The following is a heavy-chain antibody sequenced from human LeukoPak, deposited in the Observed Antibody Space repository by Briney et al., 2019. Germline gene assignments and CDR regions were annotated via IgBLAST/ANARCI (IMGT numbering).Heavy chain of an antibody. D-gene: IGHD4-17*01. Sequence: GGSLRLSCAAARFTFTTYSMNWVRQAPGKGLEWVSYISSSSSTIYYADSVKGRFTISRDNAKNSLYLQMNSLRDGDTAVYYCARDRATVTTSDGLDIWGQGTMVTVSS. J-gene: IGHJ3*02. CDR3: ARDRATVTTSDGLDI. CDR1: RFTFTTYS. V-gene: IGHV3-48*02. CDR2: ISSSSSTI.